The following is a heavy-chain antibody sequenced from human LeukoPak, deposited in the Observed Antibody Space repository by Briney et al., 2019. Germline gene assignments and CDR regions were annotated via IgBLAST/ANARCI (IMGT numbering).Heavy chain of an antibody. CDR3: AKDHLPGIVVADRDY. J-gene: IGHJ4*02. CDR1: GFTFNRYG. D-gene: IGHD6-19*01. V-gene: IGHV3-23*01. CDR2: ISGSGGTT. Sequence: GGTLRLSCAASGFTFNRYGMSWVRQAPGRGLEWVSAISGSGGTTYYADSVKGRFTISRDNSKNTLYLQINSLRAEDTAVYYCAKDHLPGIVVADRDYWGQGTLVTVSS.